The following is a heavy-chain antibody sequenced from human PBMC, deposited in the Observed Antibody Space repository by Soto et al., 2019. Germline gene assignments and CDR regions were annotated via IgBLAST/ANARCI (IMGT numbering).Heavy chain of an antibody. CDR1: GFTFSNYV. CDR3: AKERKYGVLLFDY. J-gene: IGHJ4*02. V-gene: IGHV3-23*01. D-gene: IGHD4-17*01. CDR2: ISGSGGRT. Sequence: EVQLLESGGGLVQPGGSLRLSCAASGFTFSNYVMSWVRQAPGKGLEWVSAISGSGGRTYYADSVKGRFTISRDNSKNTLSLQVNGLRGEDTAVYYCAKERKYGVLLFDYWGQGTLVTVSS.